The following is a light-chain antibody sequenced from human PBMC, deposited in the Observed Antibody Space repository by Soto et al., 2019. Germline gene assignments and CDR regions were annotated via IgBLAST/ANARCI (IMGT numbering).Light chain of an antibody. CDR1: QGISSW. CDR3: QQYHSYSYT. V-gene: IGKV1-5*03. CDR2: KAS. J-gene: IGKJ2*01. Sequence: DLQMTQSPSTLSASVGDRVTITCRASQGISSWLAWYQQKPGKAPKLLIYKASSLESGVPSRFSGSGSGTEFTLTISSLQPDDFATYYCQQYHSYSYTFGQGTKLEIK.